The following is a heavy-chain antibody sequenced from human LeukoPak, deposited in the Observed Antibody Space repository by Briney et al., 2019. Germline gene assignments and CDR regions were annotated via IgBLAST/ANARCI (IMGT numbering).Heavy chain of an antibody. CDR3: AREARYYYGMDV. V-gene: IGHV3-33*01. Sequence: PGGSLRLSCAASGFTFSSYGMHWVRQAPGKGLEWVAVIWYDGSNKYYADSVKGRFTISRDNSKNTLYLQMNSLRAEDTAVYYCAREARYYYGMDVWGQGTTVTVSS. J-gene: IGHJ6*02. CDR2: IWYDGSNK. CDR1: GFTFSSYG.